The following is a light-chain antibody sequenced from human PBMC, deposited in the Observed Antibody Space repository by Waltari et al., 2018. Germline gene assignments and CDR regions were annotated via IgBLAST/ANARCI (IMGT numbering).Light chain of an antibody. CDR1: QSISSW. CDR3: QQYNAYPRT. CDR2: KAS. J-gene: IGKJ1*01. V-gene: IGKV1-5*03. Sequence: DIQMTQSPSTLAASVGDRVTITCRASQSISSWLAWYQQKPGKAPNLLIYKASNLESGVPSRVSGSGSGTEFTLTISSLQPDDFATYYCQQYNAYPRTFGQGTKVEFK.